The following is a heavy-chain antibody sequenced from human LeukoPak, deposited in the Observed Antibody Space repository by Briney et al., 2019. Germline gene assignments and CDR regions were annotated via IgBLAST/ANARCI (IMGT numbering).Heavy chain of an antibody. J-gene: IGHJ4*02. CDR3: ARDLRDY. V-gene: IGHV1-18*01. Sequence: YTXXXYGISWVRQAPGQGLEWMGWISAYNGNTNYAQKLQGRVTMTTDTSTSTAYMELRSLRSDDTAVYYCARDLRDYWGQGTLVTVSS. CDR2: ISAYNGNT. CDR1: YTXXXYG.